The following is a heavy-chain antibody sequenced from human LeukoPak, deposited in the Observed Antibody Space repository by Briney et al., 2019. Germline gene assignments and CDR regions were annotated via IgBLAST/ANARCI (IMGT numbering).Heavy chain of an antibody. J-gene: IGHJ5*02. V-gene: IGHV1-18*01. D-gene: IGHD2-21*02. Sequence: ASVKVSCKASGYTFTSYGISWVRQAPGPGLEWMGWISAYNGNTNYAQKLQGRVTMTTDTSTSTAYMELRSLRSDDTAVYYCARAPYCGGDCSMGWFDPWGQGTLVTVSS. CDR3: ARAPYCGGDCSMGWFDP. CDR1: GYTFTSYG. CDR2: ISAYNGNT.